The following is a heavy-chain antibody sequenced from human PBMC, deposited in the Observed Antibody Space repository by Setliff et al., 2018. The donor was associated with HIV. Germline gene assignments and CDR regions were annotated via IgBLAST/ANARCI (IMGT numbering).Heavy chain of an antibody. Sequence: SVKVSCKTSGYTFTGYYVHWVRQAPGQGLEWMGGLIPIVDITKSTQKFRDRVTFTADESTKTAQMELSGLTFEDTAVYYCAKGPNFEDAFDIWGQGTVVTVSS. CDR1: GYTFTGYY. D-gene: IGHD2-8*01. CDR2: LIPIVDIT. CDR3: AKGPNFEDAFDI. J-gene: IGHJ3*02. V-gene: IGHV1-69*10.